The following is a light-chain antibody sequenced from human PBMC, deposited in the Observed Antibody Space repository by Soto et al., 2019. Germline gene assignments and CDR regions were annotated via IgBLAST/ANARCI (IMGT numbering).Light chain of an antibody. CDR2: GAS. Sequence: IVITQSPATLSVSPGERATLSCRASQTVGSNYLAWYQQKPGQAPRVLIHGASSRATGIPDRFNGSGSGTDFTFTISRLEPEDFAVYYCQQYSSSPRTCGQGTKVDIK. J-gene: IGKJ1*01. CDR3: QQYSSSPRT. V-gene: IGKV3-20*01. CDR1: QTVGSNY.